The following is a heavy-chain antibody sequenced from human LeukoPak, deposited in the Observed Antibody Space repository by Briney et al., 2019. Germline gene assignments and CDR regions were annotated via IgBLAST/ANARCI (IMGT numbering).Heavy chain of an antibody. CDR2: INPNSGAT. CDR3: ARISPFTSIAFDI. V-gene: IGHV1-8*03. J-gene: IGHJ3*02. CDR1: GYTFTRHD. Sequence: ASVKVSCKASGYTFTRHDINWVRQATGQAPEWMGWINPNSGATGYAQRFQGRVTVTRDTSISTAYMELSSLTSEDTAVYYCARISPFTSIAFDIWGQGTMVTVSS.